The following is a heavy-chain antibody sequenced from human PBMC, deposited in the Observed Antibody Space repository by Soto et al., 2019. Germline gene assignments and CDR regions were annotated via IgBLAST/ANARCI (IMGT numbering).Heavy chain of an antibody. CDR1: GFTFSSYA. D-gene: IGHD5-18*01. V-gene: IGHV3-23*01. CDR2: ISGSGGST. J-gene: IGHJ4*02. Sequence: GGSLRLSCAASGFTFSSYAMSWVRQAPGKGLEWVSAISGSGGSTYYADSVKGRFTISRDNSKNTLYLQMNSLGAEDTAVYYCAKVSSSLWPHYKFDYWGQGTLVTVSS. CDR3: AKVSSSLWPHYKFDY.